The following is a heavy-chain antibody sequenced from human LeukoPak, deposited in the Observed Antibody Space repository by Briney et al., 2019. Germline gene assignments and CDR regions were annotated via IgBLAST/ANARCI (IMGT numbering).Heavy chain of an antibody. CDR1: GGSISGSSYY. V-gene: IGHV4-39*01. J-gene: IGHJ5*02. Sequence: SETLSLTCTVSGGSISGSSYYWGWVRQPPGKGLEWIGSIYYSGTTYNKPSLKSRVTMSVDTSKNQFSLKLSSVTAADTAVYYCARRQYRRGWYNWFDPWGQGTLVTVSS. CDR3: ARRQYRRGWYNWFDP. D-gene: IGHD2-15*01. CDR2: IYYSGTT.